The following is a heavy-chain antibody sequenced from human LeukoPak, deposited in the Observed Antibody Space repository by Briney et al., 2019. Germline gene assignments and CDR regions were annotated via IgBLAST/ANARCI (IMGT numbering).Heavy chain of an antibody. CDR1: GFLLNITGVG. CDR3: ARSYYYDSSGYSSTWFDP. CDR2: IYWDDDK. V-gene: IGHV2-5*02. Sequence: SGPTLVKPTETLTLTCTFSGFLLNITGVGVSWIRTPPGKALEWLALIYWDDDKRYSPSLKNRLTITKDTSKSQVVLTMTNVDPVDTGTYFCARSYYYDSSGYSSTWFDPWGQGTLVTVSS. D-gene: IGHD3-22*01. J-gene: IGHJ5*02.